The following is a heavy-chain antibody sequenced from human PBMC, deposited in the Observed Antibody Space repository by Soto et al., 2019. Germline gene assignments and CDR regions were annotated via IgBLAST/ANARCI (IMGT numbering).Heavy chain of an antibody. D-gene: IGHD3-22*01. CDR1: VFILDNYA. CDR3: AKDTGDSSGYYYYYYYGMDV. V-gene: IGHV3-9*01. CDR2: ISWNSGNV. Sequence: SRSRSCAASVFILDNYAMHWVRQAPGKGLEWVSGISWNSGNVGYADSVKGRFTISRDNAENSLYLQMNSLRPEDTALYYCAKDTGDSSGYYYYYYYGMDVWGQGTTVTVS. J-gene: IGHJ6*02.